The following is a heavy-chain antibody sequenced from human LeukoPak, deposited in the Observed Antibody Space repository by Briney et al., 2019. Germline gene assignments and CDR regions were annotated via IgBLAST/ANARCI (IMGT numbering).Heavy chain of an antibody. V-gene: IGHV3-30-3*01. CDR3: AREGREWLSVGIDY. CDR2: MSYDGSNK. Sequence: GRSLRLSCAASGFTFSSYAMYWVRQAPGKGLEWVALMSYDGSNKYYADSVKGRFTISRDNSKNTLYLQMNSLRAEDTAVYYCAREGREWLSVGIDYWGRGTLVTVSS. J-gene: IGHJ4*02. D-gene: IGHD6-19*01. CDR1: GFTFSSYA.